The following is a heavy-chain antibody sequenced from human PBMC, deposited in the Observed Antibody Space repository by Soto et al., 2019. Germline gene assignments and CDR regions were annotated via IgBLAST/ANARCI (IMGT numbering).Heavy chain of an antibody. CDR2: VSHSGST. J-gene: IGHJ4*02. CDR3: AREYTYGSNFFDC. Sequence: SETLSLTCTVFGGSISSAAYYWSWIRQHPGKGLEWIGYVSHSGSTYYNPSLKSRVIISVDTSKNQFSPSLTSVTAADTAVYYCAREYTYGSNFFDCWGQGALVTVSS. V-gene: IGHV4-31*03. CDR1: GGSISSAAYY. D-gene: IGHD5-18*01.